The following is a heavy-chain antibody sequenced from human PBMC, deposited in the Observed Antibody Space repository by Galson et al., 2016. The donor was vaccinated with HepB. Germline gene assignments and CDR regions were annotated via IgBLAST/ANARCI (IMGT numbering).Heavy chain of an antibody. D-gene: IGHD2-21*01. J-gene: IGHJ6*02. Sequence: PALVKPTQTLTLTCTFSGFSLSTRGVGVGWIRQPPGEALEWLTLIYWDDDKRYNPSLKSRLNVTEDTSKSQVVLTMTNMYPVDTATYYCARAYCGGDCLSYNILYQYGLDVWGQGTTVTVSS. V-gene: IGHV2-5*02. CDR2: IYWDDDK. CDR1: GFSLSTRGVG. CDR3: ARAYCGGDCLSYNILYQYGLDV.